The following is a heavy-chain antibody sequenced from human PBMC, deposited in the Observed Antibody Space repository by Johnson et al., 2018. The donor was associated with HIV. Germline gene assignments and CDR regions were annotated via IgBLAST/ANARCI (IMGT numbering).Heavy chain of an antibody. CDR2: ISWNSGSI. J-gene: IGHJ3*02. D-gene: IGHD3-22*01. V-gene: IGHV3-9*01. CDR3: AKEGAYYYDSSGLNDAFDI. Sequence: VQLVESGGGLVKPGRSLRLSCAASGFTFDDYAMHWVRQAPGKGLEWVSGISWNSGSIGYADSVKGRFTISRDNAKNSLYLQMNSLRAEDTALYYCAKEGAYYYDSSGLNDAFDIWGQGTMVTVSS. CDR1: GFTFDDYA.